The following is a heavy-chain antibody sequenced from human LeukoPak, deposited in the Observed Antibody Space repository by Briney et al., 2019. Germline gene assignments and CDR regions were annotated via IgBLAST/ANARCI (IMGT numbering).Heavy chain of an antibody. CDR3: ARDFHIAVAGTPFFDY. V-gene: IGHV1-18*01. CDR2: ISAYNGNT. J-gene: IGHJ4*02. CDR1: GYTFTSYG. Sequence: ASVKVSCKASGYTFTSYGISWVRQAPGQGLEWMGWISAYNGNTNYAQKLQGRVTMTTDTSTSTAYMELRSLRSDDTAEYYCARDFHIAVAGTPFFDYWGQGTLVTVSS. D-gene: IGHD6-19*01.